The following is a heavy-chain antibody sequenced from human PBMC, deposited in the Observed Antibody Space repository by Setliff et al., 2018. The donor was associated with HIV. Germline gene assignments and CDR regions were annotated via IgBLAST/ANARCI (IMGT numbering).Heavy chain of an antibody. D-gene: IGHD3-16*02. J-gene: IGHJ6*03. CDR2: IYPGDSDT. V-gene: IGHV5-51*01. CDR3: ARRRIVKAYYYYMDV. Sequence: VESLKISCKGSGYSFTSYWIGWVRQMPGKGLEWMGIIYPGDSDTRYSPSFQGQVTISADKSISTAYLQWSSLKASDTAMYYCARRRIVKAYYYYMDVWGKGTTVTVSS. CDR1: GYSFTSYW.